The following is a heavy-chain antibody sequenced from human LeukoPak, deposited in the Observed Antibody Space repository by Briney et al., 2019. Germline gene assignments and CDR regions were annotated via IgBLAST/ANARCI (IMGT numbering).Heavy chain of an antibody. CDR2: INEGGSDK. D-gene: IGHD3-10*01. CDR3: AIWFGDLNY. V-gene: IGHV3-7*01. J-gene: IGHJ4*02. Sequence: GGSLRLSCAASGFTFSSYAMSWVRQAPGKGLEWVAHINEGGSDKYYVDSVKGRFTISRDNVKSSLSLQMNSLRAEDTAVYYCAIWFGDLNYWGQGTLVTVSS. CDR1: GFTFSSYA.